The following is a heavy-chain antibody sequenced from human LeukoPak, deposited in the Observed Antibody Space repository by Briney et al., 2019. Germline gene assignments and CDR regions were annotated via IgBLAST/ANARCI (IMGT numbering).Heavy chain of an antibody. Sequence: GGSLRLSCAVSGFTVSSNYMSWVRQAPGKGLEWVSVIYSGTNTYYADSVKGRFIISRDNPKNMLYLQMNSLRAEDTAVYYCARVASGTLDHWGQGTLVTVSS. CDR3: ARVASGTLDH. CDR1: GFTVSSNY. V-gene: IGHV3-53*01. J-gene: IGHJ4*02. CDR2: IYSGTNT. D-gene: IGHD6-25*01.